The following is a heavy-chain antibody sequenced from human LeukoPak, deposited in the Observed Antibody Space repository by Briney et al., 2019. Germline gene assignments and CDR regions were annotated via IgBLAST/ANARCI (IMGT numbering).Heavy chain of an antibody. D-gene: IGHD6-6*01. CDR2: ISYDGSDK. CDR3: AKDLATKYTLNY. CDR1: GFTFRSYG. V-gene: IGHV3-30*18. Sequence: PGGSLRLSCAPSGFTFRSYGTHWVRQAPGRGLEWVALISYDGSDKFFADSVRGRFTISRDNSKNTLYLQMNSLRAEDTAVYYCAKDLATKYTLNYWGQGTLVTVSS. J-gene: IGHJ4*02.